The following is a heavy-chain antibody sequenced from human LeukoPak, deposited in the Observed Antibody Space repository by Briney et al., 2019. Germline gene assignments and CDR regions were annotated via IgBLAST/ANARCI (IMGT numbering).Heavy chain of an antibody. Sequence: SETLSLTCTVSGGSISSSSYYWGWIRQPPGKGLEWIGSIYYSGSTYYNPSLKSRVTVSVDTSKNQFSLKLSSVTAADTAVYYCASFKITMVRGVIGDWGQGTLVTVSS. D-gene: IGHD3-10*01. CDR1: GGSISSSSYY. J-gene: IGHJ4*02. CDR3: ASFKITMVRGVIGD. CDR2: IYYSGST. V-gene: IGHV4-39*01.